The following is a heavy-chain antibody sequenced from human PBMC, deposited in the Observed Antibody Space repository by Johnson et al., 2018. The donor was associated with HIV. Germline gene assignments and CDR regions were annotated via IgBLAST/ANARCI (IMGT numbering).Heavy chain of an antibody. Sequence: VQLVESGGGLVKPGGSLRLSCAASGFTFNNAWMSWVRQAPGKGLEWLGRIRSKTDGGTTDYAEPVKGRFTISRDDLKNTLYLEMNNLKSEDTAVYYCTTTAFIKSAGGTRPLDIWGQGTMVTVSS. D-gene: IGHD6-13*01. CDR3: TTTAFIKSAGGTRPLDI. CDR2: IRSKTDGGTT. J-gene: IGHJ3*02. V-gene: IGHV3-15*01. CDR1: GFTFNNAW.